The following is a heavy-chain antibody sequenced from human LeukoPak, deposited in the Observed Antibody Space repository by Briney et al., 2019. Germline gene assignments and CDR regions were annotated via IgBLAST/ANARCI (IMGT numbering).Heavy chain of an antibody. D-gene: IGHD6-19*01. CDR2: IHYSGST. Sequence: PSETLSLTCTVSGGSINSYYWSWIRQPPGRGLEWIGSIHYSGSTSYNPSLRSRVTISVDKSKNQFSLKLTSVTAADTAVYYCARGTSLAVPGMFYFDYWGQGTLVTVSS. CDR1: GGSINSYY. J-gene: IGHJ4*02. CDR3: ARGTSLAVPGMFYFDY. V-gene: IGHV4-59*12.